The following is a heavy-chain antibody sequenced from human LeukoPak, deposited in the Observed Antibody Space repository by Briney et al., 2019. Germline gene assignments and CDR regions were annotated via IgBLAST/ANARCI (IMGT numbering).Heavy chain of an antibody. V-gene: IGHV3-53*01. Sequence: GGSLRLSCTVSGFTVSSNSMSWVRQAPGKGLEWVSFIYSDNTHYSDSVKGRFTISRDNSKNTLYLQMNSLRAEDTAVYYCARAIVVIPAAIRYWGQGTLVTVSS. D-gene: IGHD2-2*01. CDR1: GFTVSSNS. J-gene: IGHJ4*02. CDR2: IYSDNT. CDR3: ARAIVVIPAAIRY.